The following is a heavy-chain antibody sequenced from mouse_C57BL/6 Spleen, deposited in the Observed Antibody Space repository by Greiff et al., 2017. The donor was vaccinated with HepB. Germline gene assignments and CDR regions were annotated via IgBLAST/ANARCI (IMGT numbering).Heavy chain of an antibody. V-gene: IGHV1-69*01. CDR2: IDPSDSYT. CDR1: GYTFTSYW. J-gene: IGHJ3*01. D-gene: IGHD2-4*01. CDR3: ARKMDDYDKAWFAY. Sequence: VQLQPPGAELVMPGASVKLSCKASGYTFTSYWMHWVKQRPGQGLEWIGEIDPSDSYTNYNQKFKGKSTLTVDKSSSTAYMQLSSLTSEDSAVYYCARKMDDYDKAWFAYWGQGTLVTVSA.